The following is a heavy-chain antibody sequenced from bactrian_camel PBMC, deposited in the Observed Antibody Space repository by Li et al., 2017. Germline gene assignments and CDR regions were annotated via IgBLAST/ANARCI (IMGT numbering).Heavy chain of an antibody. D-gene: IGHD2*01. V-gene: IGHV3S40*01. CDR2: IYIGSGNT. CDR3: AAEEFRCCAGGGYCYGIVVDYGY. Sequence: VQLVESGGGSVQTGGSLRLSCSASGYTYRRVDMGWFRQPPGKEREGVATIYIGSGNTYYADSVKGRFTIFKDNSEGTLHLQMSSLRPEDTAMYYCAAEEFRCCAGGGYCYGIVVDYGYRTQGTQVTVS. J-gene: IGHJ4*01. CDR1: GYTYRRVD.